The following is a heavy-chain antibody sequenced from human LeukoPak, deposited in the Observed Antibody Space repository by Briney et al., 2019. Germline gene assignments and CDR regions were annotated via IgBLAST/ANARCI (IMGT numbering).Heavy chain of an antibody. CDR3: ARRGGSQSNWFDP. V-gene: IGHV5-51*01. CDR1: GYFFTNYW. CDR2: IYPGDSHT. D-gene: IGHD1-26*01. Sequence: GESLKISCKGSGYFFTNYWIAWVRQMPGKGLEWMGIIYPGDSHTRYSPSFQGQVTISADKSISTAYLQWSSLKASDTAMYYCARRGGSQSNWFDPWGQGTLVTVSS. J-gene: IGHJ5*02.